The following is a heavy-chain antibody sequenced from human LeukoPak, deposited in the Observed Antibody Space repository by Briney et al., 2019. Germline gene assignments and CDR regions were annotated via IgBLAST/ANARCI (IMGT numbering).Heavy chain of an antibody. Sequence: AASVKVSCKASGYTFTGYYMHWVRQAPGQGLEWMGWINPNSGGTNYAQKFQGRVTMTRGTSISTAYMELSRLRSDDTAVYYCARKVKKYSNVDYWGQGTLVTVSS. V-gene: IGHV1-2*02. CDR1: GYTFTGYY. CDR3: ARKVKKYSNVDY. D-gene: IGHD6-13*01. J-gene: IGHJ4*02. CDR2: INPNSGGT.